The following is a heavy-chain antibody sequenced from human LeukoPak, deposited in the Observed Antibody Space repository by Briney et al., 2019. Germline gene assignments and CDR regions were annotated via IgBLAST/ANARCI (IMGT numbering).Heavy chain of an antibody. D-gene: IGHD3-9*01. CDR3: ARDGFLNYDILTDYYAVPHSFDY. Sequence: ASVKVSCKASGYTFTSYGISWVRQAPGQGLEWMGWISAYNGNTNYAQKLQGRVTMTTDTSTSTAYMELRSLRSDDTAVYYCARDGFLNYDILTDYYAVPHSFDYWGQGTLVTVSS. J-gene: IGHJ4*02. V-gene: IGHV1-18*01. CDR1: GYTFTSYG. CDR2: ISAYNGNT.